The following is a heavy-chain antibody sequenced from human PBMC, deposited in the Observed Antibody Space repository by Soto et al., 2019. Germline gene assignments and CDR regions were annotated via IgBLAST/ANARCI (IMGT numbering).Heavy chain of an antibody. D-gene: IGHD2-15*01. CDR2: ISWNSGSI. J-gene: IGHJ6*02. V-gene: IGHV3-9*01. CDR1: GFTFDDYA. CDR3: AKDSEMSRYCSGGSCYGKYGMDV. Sequence: PGGSLRLSCAASGFTFDDYAMHWVRQAPGKGLEWVSGISWNSGSIGYADSVKGRFTISRDNAKNSLYLQMNSLRAEDTALYYCAKDSEMSRYCSGGSCYGKYGMDVWGQGTTVTVSS.